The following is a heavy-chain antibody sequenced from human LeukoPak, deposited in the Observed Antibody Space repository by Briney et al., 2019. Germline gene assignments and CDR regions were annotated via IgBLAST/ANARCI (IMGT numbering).Heavy chain of an antibody. D-gene: IGHD3-22*01. CDR3: ARGGPTCYYDSSGYHDAFDI. CDR1: GFTFSSYW. CDR2: INHSGST. J-gene: IGHJ3*02. V-gene: IGHV4-34*01. Sequence: GSLRLSCAASGFTFSSYWMSWIRQPPGKGLEWIGEINHSGSTNYNPSLKSRVTISVDTSKNQFSLKLSSVTAADTAVYYCARGGPTCYYDSSGYHDAFDIWGQGTMVTVSS.